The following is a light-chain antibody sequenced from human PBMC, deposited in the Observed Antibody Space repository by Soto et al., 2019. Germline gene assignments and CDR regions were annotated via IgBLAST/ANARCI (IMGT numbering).Light chain of an antibody. CDR1: SSDVGTHNY. CDR2: EVN. Sequence: QSVLTQPPSASGSPGQSVTISCTGTSSDVGTHNYVSWYQQIPGKAPKLMLYEVNKRPSGVPDRFSGSKSGNTASLTVSGLQAEDEANYYCSSYAGGNNWVFGGGTKVTVL. CDR3: SSYAGGNNWV. J-gene: IGLJ3*02. V-gene: IGLV2-8*01.